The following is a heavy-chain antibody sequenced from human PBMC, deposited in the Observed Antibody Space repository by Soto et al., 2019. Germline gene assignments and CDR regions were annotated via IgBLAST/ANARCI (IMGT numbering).Heavy chain of an antibody. CDR1: GFTFSTYG. CDR2: IWYDGSNK. J-gene: IGHJ4*02. CDR3: AREVAVAATGEVYFDY. V-gene: IGHV3-33*01. D-gene: IGHD6-19*01. Sequence: GSLRLSCAASGFTFSTYGMHWVRQAPGKGLEWVAVIWYDGSNKYYADSVKGRFTISRDNSKNTLYLQMNSLRAEDTAVYYCAREVAVAATGEVYFDYWGQGTLVTVSS.